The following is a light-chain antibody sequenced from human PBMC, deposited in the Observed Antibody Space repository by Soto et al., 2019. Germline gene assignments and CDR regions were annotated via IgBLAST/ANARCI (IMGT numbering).Light chain of an antibody. V-gene: IGKV1-5*01. CDR1: QSINSW. J-gene: IGKJ5*01. CDR2: DAS. Sequence: DIQMTQSPSTLSASVGDRVTITCRASQSINSWLAWYQQKAGKAPKLLIYDASSLESGVPPRFSGSGSGTEFTLTISSLQPDDFATYYCQQYDSFLTFGQGTRLEIK. CDR3: QQYDSFLT.